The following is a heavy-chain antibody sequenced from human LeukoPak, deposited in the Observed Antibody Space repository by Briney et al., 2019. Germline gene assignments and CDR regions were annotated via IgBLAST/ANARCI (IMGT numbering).Heavy chain of an antibody. CDR1: GFTFSSDA. V-gene: IGHV3-23*01. Sequence: GGSLRLSCIGTGFTFSSDAMGRVRQARGKGLEWVSGISGSGGSTYYADSVKGRFTISRDNSKNTLYLQMNSLRVEDTAVYYCAKDRGRTWVQVANWGQGTLVTVPS. CDR2: ISGSGGST. CDR3: AKDRGRTWVQVAN. D-gene: IGHD2-15*01. J-gene: IGHJ4*02.